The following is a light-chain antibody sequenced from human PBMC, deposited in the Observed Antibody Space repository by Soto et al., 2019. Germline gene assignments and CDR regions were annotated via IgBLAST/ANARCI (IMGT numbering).Light chain of an antibody. CDR3: QQSYSTPRT. J-gene: IGKJ1*01. V-gene: IGKV1-39*01. Sequence: EIQMTQSPSSLSASVGDRVTITCRASQSISSYLYWYQQKPGKAPKLLIYAASSLQSGVPSRFSGSVSGTDFTFTISRLQPEDFATYYCQQSYSTPRTFGQRTKV. CDR2: AAS. CDR1: QSISSY.